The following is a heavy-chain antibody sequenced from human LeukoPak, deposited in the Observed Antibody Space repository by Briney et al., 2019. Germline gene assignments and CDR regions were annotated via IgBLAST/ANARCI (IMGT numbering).Heavy chain of an antibody. V-gene: IGHV3-30*04. J-gene: IGHJ4*02. D-gene: IGHD3-3*01. CDR3: ARDLTIWLNYFDY. CDR1: GFTFNTYA. Sequence: GRSLRLSCAASGFTFNTYAMHWVRQAPGKGLEWVAVISYDGSKRYYADSVKGRSTISRDNSKKTVFLQINSLRTEDTAVYYCARDLTIWLNYFDYWGQGTLVTVSS. CDR2: ISYDGSKR.